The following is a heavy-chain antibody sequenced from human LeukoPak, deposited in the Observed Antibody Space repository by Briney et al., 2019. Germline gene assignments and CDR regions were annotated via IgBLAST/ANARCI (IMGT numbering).Heavy chain of an antibody. J-gene: IGHJ6*02. D-gene: IGHD3-3*01. CDR3: ARQYYDFWSGYLYYYYYYGMDV. V-gene: IGHV1-8*01. CDR2: MNPNSGNT. CDR1: GYTFTSYD. Sequence: ASVTVSCKASGYTFTSYDINWVRQATGQGLEWIGWMNPNSGNTGYAQKFQGRVTMTRNTSISTAYMELSSLRSEDPAVYYCARQYYDFWSGYLYYYYYYGMDVWGQGTTVTVSS.